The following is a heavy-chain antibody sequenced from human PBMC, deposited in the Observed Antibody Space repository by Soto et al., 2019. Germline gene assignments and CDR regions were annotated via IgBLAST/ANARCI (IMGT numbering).Heavy chain of an antibody. V-gene: IGHV1-46*01. CDR1: GYTFTSYY. Sequence: QVQLVQSGAEVKKPGASVKISCKASGYTFTSYYMHWVRQAPGQGLEWMGISNPSGGSTNYAHKLQGRVAMTRDTSTSTVYRELNSLRSEDTAVYYCARPPYPVCIHAVCYPLDYWGQGTLVTVSS. CDR2: SNPSGGST. CDR3: ARPPYPVCIHAVCYPLDY. D-gene: IGHD2-8*01. J-gene: IGHJ4*02.